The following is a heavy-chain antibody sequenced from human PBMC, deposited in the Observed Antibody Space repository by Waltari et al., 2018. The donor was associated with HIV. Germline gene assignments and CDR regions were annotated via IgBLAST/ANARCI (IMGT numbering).Heavy chain of an antibody. CDR3: ARHGGDSSSWYTLNY. D-gene: IGHD6-13*01. CDR1: GYSFTSYW. V-gene: IGHV5-51*01. J-gene: IGHJ4*02. CDR2: IYPGDSDT. Sequence: EVQLVQSGAEVKKTGESLKIFCKGCGYSFTSYWIGWVGQMTGKGLEWMGIIYPGDSDTRYSPAFQGQVTISADKSISTAYLQWSSLKASDTAMYYCARHGGDSSSWYTLNYWGQGTLVTVSS.